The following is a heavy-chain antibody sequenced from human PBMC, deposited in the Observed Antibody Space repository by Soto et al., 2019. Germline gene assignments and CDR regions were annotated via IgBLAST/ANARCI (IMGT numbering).Heavy chain of an antibody. Sequence: QVQLVESGGGVVQPGRSLRLSCAAPGFTFTSYAMHWVRQAPGKGLEWVAVISYDGSNKYYADSVRGRSTISRDKSKNTLYLQMNSLRLEDTAVYYCARGGPGIAAAGPFDWGQGTLVTVSS. D-gene: IGHD6-13*01. CDR1: GFTFTSYA. V-gene: IGHV3-30-3*01. CDR2: ISYDGSNK. J-gene: IGHJ4*02. CDR3: ARGGPGIAAAGPFD.